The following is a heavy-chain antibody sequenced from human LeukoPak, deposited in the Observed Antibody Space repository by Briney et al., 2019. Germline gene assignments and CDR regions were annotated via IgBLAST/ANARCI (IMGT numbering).Heavy chain of an antibody. V-gene: IGHV3-23*01. J-gene: IGHJ4*02. CDR3: ARDYYDILTGYYYYFDY. Sequence: GGSLRLSCAASGFTFSSYSMSWVRQAPGKGLEWVSAISGSGGSTYYADSVKGRFTISRDNSKNTLYLQMNSLRAEDTAVYYCARDYYDILTGYYYYFDYWGQGTLVTVSS. CDR1: GFTFSSYS. D-gene: IGHD3-9*01. CDR2: ISGSGGST.